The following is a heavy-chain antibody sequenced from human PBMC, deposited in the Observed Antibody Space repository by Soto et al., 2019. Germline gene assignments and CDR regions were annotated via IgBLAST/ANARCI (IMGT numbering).Heavy chain of an antibody. J-gene: IGHJ3*02. CDR2: IIPIFGTA. V-gene: IGHV1-69*06. D-gene: IGHD6-13*01. CDR1: GGTFSSYA. Sequence: QVQLVQTGAEVKKPGSSVKVSCKASGGTFSSYAISWVRQAPGQGLEWMGGIIPIFGTANYAQKFQGRVTITADKSTSTAYMELSSLRSEDTAVYYCARDRQQLRSDAFDIWGQGTMVTVSS. CDR3: ARDRQQLRSDAFDI.